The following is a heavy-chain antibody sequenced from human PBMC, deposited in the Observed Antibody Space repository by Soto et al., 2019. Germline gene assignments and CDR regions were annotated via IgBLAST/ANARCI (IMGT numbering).Heavy chain of an antibody. CDR2: INPNSGGT. Sequence: ASVKVSCKASGYTFTGYYMHWVRQAPGQGLEWMGWINPNSGGTNYAQKFQGRVTMTRDTSISTAYMELSRLRSDDTAVYYCASSQKVVASNYYYYYGMDVWGQGTTVTVSS. D-gene: IGHD2-15*01. V-gene: IGHV1-2*02. J-gene: IGHJ6*02. CDR3: ASSQKVVASNYYYYYGMDV. CDR1: GYTFTGYY.